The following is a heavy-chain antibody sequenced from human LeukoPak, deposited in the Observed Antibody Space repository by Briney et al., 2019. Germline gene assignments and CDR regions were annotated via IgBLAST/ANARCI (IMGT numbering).Heavy chain of an antibody. V-gene: IGHV3-11*01. CDR1: GFTFSDYY. D-gene: IGHD6-13*01. J-gene: IGHJ4*02. Sequence: GGSLRLSCAVSGFTFSDYYMSWIRQAPGKGLEWVAYISSGGSTISHADSVKGRFTISRDNAENSLYLQMNSLRVEDTAVYYCARMAAAGRCFDYWGQGTLVTVSS. CDR2: ISSGGSTI. CDR3: ARMAAAGRCFDY.